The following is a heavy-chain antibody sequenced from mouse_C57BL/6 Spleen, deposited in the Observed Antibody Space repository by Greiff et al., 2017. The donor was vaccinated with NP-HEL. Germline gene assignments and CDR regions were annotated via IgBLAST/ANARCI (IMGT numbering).Heavy chain of an antibody. D-gene: IGHD4-1*01. Sequence: VQLQQSGAELVRPGASVKMSCKASGYTFPSSNMHWVKQTPRQGLEWIGAIYPGNGDTLYNQKSKGKATLTVDKSSSTAYMQLSSLTSEDSAVYYCARVTGTRGCYFDYWGQGTTLTVSS. CDR2: IYPGNGDT. J-gene: IGHJ2*01. V-gene: IGHV1-12*01. CDR3: ARVTGTRGCYFDY. CDR1: GYTFPSSN.